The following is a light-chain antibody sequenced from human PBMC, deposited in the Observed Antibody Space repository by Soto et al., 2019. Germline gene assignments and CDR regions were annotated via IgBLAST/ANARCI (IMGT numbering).Light chain of an antibody. CDR3: QQYGSSPYT. CDR1: QSVSNNY. V-gene: IGKV3-20*01. Sequence: EIVLTQSPGTLSLSPGERATLSCRASQSVSNNYLAWYQQRPGQAPRLLIYGASSRATGIPDSFSGGGSGTDFTLTICRLEPEDFAVYYCQQYGSSPYTFGQGTK. J-gene: IGKJ2*01. CDR2: GAS.